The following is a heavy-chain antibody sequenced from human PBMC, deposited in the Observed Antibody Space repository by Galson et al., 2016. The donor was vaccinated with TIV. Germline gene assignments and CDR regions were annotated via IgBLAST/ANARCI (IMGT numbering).Heavy chain of an antibody. CDR3: ARGSGDPYYYYFGMDV. CDR1: GATFNKYA. J-gene: IGHJ6*02. D-gene: IGHD4-17*01. V-gene: IGHV1-69*13. Sequence: SVKVSCKASGATFNKYAISWVRQAPGQGLEWMGGIIPIFGTANYAQKFQGRVTITADEFPSAAYMELNSLGSEDTSVYYCARGSGDPYYYYFGMDVWGQGTTVTVSS. CDR2: IIPIFGTA.